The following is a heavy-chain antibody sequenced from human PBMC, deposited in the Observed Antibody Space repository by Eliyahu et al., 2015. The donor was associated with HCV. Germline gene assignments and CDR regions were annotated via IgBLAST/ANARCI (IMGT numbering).Heavy chain of an antibody. Sequence: EVQLVESGGGLVKPGGSLRLSCAASGFTFSNAWMSWVRQAPGKGLEWVGRIKSKTDGGTTDYAAPVKGRFTISRDDSKNTLYLQMNSLKTEDTAVYYCTTPGHIVVVPATPYGMDVWGQGTTVTVSS. CDR3: TTPGHIVVVPATPYGMDV. D-gene: IGHD2-2*01. J-gene: IGHJ6*02. V-gene: IGHV3-15*01. CDR1: GFTFSNAW. CDR2: IKSKTDGGTT.